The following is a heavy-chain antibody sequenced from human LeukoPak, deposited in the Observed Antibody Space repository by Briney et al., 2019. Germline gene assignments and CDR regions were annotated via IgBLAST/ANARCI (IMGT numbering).Heavy chain of an antibody. CDR3: AIGQGYIWGRYRFDY. D-gene: IGHD3-16*02. V-gene: IGHV4-34*01. J-gene: IGHJ4*02. CDR2: INHSRST. CDR1: ARSFSGYY. Sequence: SETLSLTCALYARSFSGYYWGCIRPPPGEWREWVGEINHSRSTNYNPSLKSRVTISVDTSKNQFSLKLISVTAADTAGYYCAIGQGYIWGRYRFDYWGQGTLVTVSS.